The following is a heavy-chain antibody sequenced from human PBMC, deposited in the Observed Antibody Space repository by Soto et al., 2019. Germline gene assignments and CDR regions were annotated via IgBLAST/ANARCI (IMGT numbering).Heavy chain of an antibody. D-gene: IGHD2-15*01. J-gene: IGHJ6*02. CDR1: GFTFSSYG. CDR3: AKDVVAATPWTYYYYGMDV. Sequence: PGGSLRLSCAASGFTFSSYGMHWVRQAPGKGLEWVAVISYDGGNKYYADSVKGRFTISRDNSKNTLYLQMSSLRAEDTAVYYCAKDVVAATPWTYYYYGMDVWGQGTTVTVSS. CDR2: ISYDGGNK. V-gene: IGHV3-30*18.